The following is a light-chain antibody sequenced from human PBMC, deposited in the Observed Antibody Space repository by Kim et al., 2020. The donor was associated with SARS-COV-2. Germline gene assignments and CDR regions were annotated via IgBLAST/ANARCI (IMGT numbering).Light chain of an antibody. CDR1: QSISSW. CDR2: KAS. J-gene: IGKJ1*01. V-gene: IGKV1-5*03. Sequence: DIQMTQSPSTLSASVGDRVTITCRASQSISSWLAWYQQKAGKAPKLLIYKASTLESGVPSRFSGSGSGTEFTLTISSLQPDDFATYYCQQYNSYRTFGQGTKVDIK. CDR3: QQYNSYRT.